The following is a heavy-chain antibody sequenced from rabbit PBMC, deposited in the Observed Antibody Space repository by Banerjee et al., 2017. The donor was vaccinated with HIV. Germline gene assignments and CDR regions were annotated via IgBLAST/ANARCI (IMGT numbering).Heavy chain of an antibody. CDR2: INTGSGGST. V-gene: IGHV1S45*01. D-gene: IGHD7-1*01. J-gene: IGHJ2*01. CDR3: AKWSTGSGASYAFDP. Sequence: QEQLEESGGDLVKPEGSLTLTCTASGFSFSNYWMWWVRQAPGKGLEWIGCINTGSGGSTYYASWAKGRFTISKASWTTVTLQMTSLTAADTATYFCAKWSTGSGASYAFDPWGPGTLVTVS. CDR1: GFSFSNYW.